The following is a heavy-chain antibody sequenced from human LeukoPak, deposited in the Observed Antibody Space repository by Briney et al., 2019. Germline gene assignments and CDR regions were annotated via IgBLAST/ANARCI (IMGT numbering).Heavy chain of an antibody. V-gene: IGHV4-39*07. J-gene: IGHJ4*02. CDR1: GGSISSSSYY. CDR3: ARDPWYGRPEEIDFWSGDY. Sequence: SETLSLTCTVSGGSISSSSYYWGWIRQPPGKGLEWIGSIYYSGSTYYNPSLKSRVTISVDTSKNQFSLKLSSVTAADTAVYYCARDPWYGRPEEIDFWSGDYWGQGTLVTVSS. CDR2: IYYSGST. D-gene: IGHD3-3*01.